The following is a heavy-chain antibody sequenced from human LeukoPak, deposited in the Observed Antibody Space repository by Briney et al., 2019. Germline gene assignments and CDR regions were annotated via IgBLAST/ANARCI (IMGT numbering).Heavy chain of an antibody. CDR2: MNPNSGNT. D-gene: IGHD6-13*01. CDR3: ARGSQQQLVGYYYYYYMDV. CDR1: GYTFTSYD. J-gene: IGHJ6*03. V-gene: IGHV1-8*02. Sequence: ASVKVSCKASGYTFTSYDINWVRQATGQGLEWMGWMNPNSGNTAYAQKFQGRVTMTRDTSISTAYMELSRLRSDDTAVYYCARGSQQQLVGYYYYYYMDVWGKGTTVTISS.